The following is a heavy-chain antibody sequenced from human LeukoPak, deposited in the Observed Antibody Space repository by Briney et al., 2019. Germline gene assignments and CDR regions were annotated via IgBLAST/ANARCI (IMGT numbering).Heavy chain of an antibody. CDR2: IHHSGST. CDR3: AGHVSAAAGGR. Sequence: SETLPLTCAVYGGSVRDNYWSWIRQPPGKGLEWIGEIHHSGSTKYNSSLKSRVTISLDTSKNQFSLKLNSMTAADTAVYYCAGHVSAAAGGRWGQGTLVTVSS. CDR1: GGSVRDNY. D-gene: IGHD6-13*01. J-gene: IGHJ4*02. V-gene: IGHV4-34*01.